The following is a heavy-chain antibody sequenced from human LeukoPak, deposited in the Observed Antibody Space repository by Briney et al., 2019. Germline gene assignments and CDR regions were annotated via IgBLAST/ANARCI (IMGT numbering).Heavy chain of an antibody. CDR3: ARESGCSSTSCYAANAFDI. D-gene: IGHD2-2*01. V-gene: IGHV4-4*07. CDR1: GGSISSYY. Sequence: SETLSLTCTVSGGSISSYYWSWIRQPAGKGLEWIGRIYTSGSTNYNPSLKSRVTVSVDTSKNQFSLKLSSVTAADTAVYYCARESGCSSTSCYAANAFDIWGQGTMVTVSS. CDR2: IYTSGST. J-gene: IGHJ3*02.